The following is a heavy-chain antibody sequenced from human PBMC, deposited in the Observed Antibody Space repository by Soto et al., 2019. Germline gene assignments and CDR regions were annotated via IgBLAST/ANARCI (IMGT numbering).Heavy chain of an antibody. Sequence: TGGSLRLSCKASGFTFSTYPMTWVRKAPGKGLEWVSGVSGSGSGTYYADSVKGRFTISRDNSKNTLYLQMNSLRAEDTALYYCAKDETCGNSSGWFHYYYGMDVWGQGTPVTV. V-gene: IGHV3-23*01. CDR2: VSGSGSGT. J-gene: IGHJ6*01. CDR3: AKDETCGNSSGWFHYYYGMDV. CDR1: GFTFSTYP. D-gene: IGHD6-19*01.